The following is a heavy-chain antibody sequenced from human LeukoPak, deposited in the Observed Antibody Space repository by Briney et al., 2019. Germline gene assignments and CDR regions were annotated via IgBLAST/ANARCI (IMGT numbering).Heavy chain of an antibody. CDR3: ARVYSPY. J-gene: IGHJ4*02. CDR1: GFTVSSNY. CDR2: IYSDGST. V-gene: IGHV3-53*01. Sequence: GGSLRLSCAASGFTVSSNYMAWVRQAPGKGLEWVSVIYSDGSTYYADSVKGRFTISRDSSKNTLYLQMNSLRAGDTAFYYCARVYSPYWGQGTLVTVSS. D-gene: IGHD2-21*01.